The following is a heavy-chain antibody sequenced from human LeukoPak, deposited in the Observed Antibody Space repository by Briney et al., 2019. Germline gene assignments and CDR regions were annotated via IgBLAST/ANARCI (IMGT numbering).Heavy chain of an antibody. V-gene: IGHV4-59*01. J-gene: IGHJ4*02. CDR2: IYYSGST. CDR3: ARTTLLGTQDY. D-gene: IGHD1-1*01. Sequence: PSETLSLTCTVSGGSINSYYWTWIRQPPGKGLERIGYIYYSGSTKYNPSLTSRVTISVDSSKNQFSLKLSSVTAADTAVYFCARTTLLGTQDYWGRGTLVTVSS. CDR1: GGSINSYY.